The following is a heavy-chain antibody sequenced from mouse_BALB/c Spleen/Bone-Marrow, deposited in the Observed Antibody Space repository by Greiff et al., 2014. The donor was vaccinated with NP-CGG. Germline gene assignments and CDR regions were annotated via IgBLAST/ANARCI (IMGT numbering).Heavy chain of an antibody. CDR2: IYPGDGDT. CDR3: ARGAYYRYDGFAY. CDR1: GYTFSSYW. J-gene: IGHJ3*01. Sequence: VQGVESGAELARPGASVKLSCKASGYTFSSYWMQWVKQRPGQGLEWIGSIYPGDGDTRYTQKFKGKATLTADKSSSTAYMQLSSLASEDSAVYYCARGAYYRYDGFAYWGQGTLVTVSA. D-gene: IGHD2-14*01. V-gene: IGHV1-87*01.